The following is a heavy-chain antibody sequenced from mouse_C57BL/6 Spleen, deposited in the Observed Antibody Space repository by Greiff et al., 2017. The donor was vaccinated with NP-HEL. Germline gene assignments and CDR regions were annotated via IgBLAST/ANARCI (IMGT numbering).Heavy chain of an antibody. D-gene: IGHD1-1*01. CDR2: ISSGGSYT. Sequence: EVKLEESGGDLVKPGGSLKLSCAASGFTFSSYGMSWVRPTPDKRLEWVATISSGGSYTYYPDSVKGRFTISRENAKNTLYLPRSSLKSEDTAMYYCARHDYGSYWYFEVWGTGTTGTVSS. J-gene: IGHJ1*03. CDR1: GFTFSSYG. CDR3: ARHDYGSYWYFEV. V-gene: IGHV5-6*02.